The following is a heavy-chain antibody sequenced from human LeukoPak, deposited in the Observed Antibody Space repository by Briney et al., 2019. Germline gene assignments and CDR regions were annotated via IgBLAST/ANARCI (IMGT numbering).Heavy chain of an antibody. V-gene: IGHV3-49*04. Sequence: GGSLRLSCTASGFTFGDYVMSWVRQAPGKGLEWVGFIRSKAYGGTTEYAASVKGRFTISRDDSKSIAYLQMNSLKTEDTAVYYCTRDRSINYYDSSVWGQGTMVTVSS. D-gene: IGHD3-22*01. J-gene: IGHJ3*01. CDR3: TRDRSINYYDSSV. CDR1: GFTFGDYV. CDR2: IRSKAYGGTT.